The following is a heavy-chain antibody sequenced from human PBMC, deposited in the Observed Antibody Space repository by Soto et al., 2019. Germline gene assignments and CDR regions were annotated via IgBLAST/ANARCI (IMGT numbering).Heavy chain of an antibody. J-gene: IGHJ6*02. CDR2: IIPIFGLG. V-gene: IGHV1-69*01. CDR3: ARSAITLFGVVSIPPHDHSEMDV. CDR1: GGTFNRYA. D-gene: IGHD3-3*01. Sequence: QVQLVQSGAEVKKPGSSVKVSCKASGGTFNRYAISWVRQAPRQGLEWMGGIIPIFGLGNDAQRCQGRLTFSANESTGTAYMELSSLRAEDTGVYYCARSAITLFGVVSIPPHDHSEMDVWGQGTTVTASS.